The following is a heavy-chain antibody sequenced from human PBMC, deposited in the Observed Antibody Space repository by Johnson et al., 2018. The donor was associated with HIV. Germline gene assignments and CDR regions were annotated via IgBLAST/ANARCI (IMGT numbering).Heavy chain of an antibody. V-gene: IGHV3-23*04. CDR1: GFDFKSYA. J-gene: IGHJ3*02. Sequence: VQLVESGGGLVQPGGSLRISCAASGFDFKSYAMTWVRQAPGKGLEWVSSIRYSGDTTYYADSVKDRFTISRDNSKNTLYLQMNSLRAEDTAVYYCARASDAVDIWCQGTMFTVSS. CDR2: IRYSGDTT. CDR3: ARASDAVDI.